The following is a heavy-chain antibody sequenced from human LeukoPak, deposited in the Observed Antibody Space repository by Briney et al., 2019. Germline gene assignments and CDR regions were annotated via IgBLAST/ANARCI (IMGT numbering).Heavy chain of an antibody. V-gene: IGHV3-30*18. D-gene: IGHD5-12*01. Sequence: GRSLRLSCAASGFTFSSYGMHWVRQAPGKGLEWVAVISYDGSNKYYADSVKGRFTISRDNSKNTLYLQMNSLRAEDTAVYYCAKDVGYSGYDWQAAFDIWGQGTMVTVSS. CDR1: GFTFSSYG. CDR2: ISYDGSNK. CDR3: AKDVGYSGYDWQAAFDI. J-gene: IGHJ3*02.